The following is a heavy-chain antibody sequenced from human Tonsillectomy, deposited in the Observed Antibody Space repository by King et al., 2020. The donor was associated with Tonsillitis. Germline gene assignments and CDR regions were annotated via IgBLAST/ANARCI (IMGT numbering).Heavy chain of an antibody. Sequence: VQLVESGGGLVQPGGSLRLSCAASGFTFSSYSMNWVRQAPGKGLEWVSYTSSSSSTIHYADSVKGRFTISRDNAKNSLYLQMNSLRAEDTAVYYCARDDPVPVLRYYGMAVWGQGTTVTVSS. J-gene: IGHJ6*02. CDR1: GFTFSSYS. CDR2: TSSSSSTI. V-gene: IGHV3-48*04. D-gene: IGHD4-17*01. CDR3: ARDDPVPVLRYYGMAV.